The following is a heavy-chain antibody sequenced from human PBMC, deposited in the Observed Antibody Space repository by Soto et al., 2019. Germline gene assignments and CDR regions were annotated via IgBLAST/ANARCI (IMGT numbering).Heavy chain of an antibody. J-gene: IGHJ5*02. V-gene: IGHV3-30*18. Sequence: GGSLRLSCASSGFTFSSYGMHCVRQAPGKGLEWVAVISYDGSNKYYADSVKGRFTISRDNSKNTLYLQMNSLRAEDTAVYYCAKDTRWGNWLDPPGQGTPVTVS. CDR3: AKDTRWGNWLDP. D-gene: IGHD7-27*01. CDR2: ISYDGSNK. CDR1: GFTFSSYG.